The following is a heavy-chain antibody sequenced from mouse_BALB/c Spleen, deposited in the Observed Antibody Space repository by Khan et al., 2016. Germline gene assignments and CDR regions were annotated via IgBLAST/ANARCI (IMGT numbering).Heavy chain of an antibody. V-gene: IGHV9-2-1*01. CDR3: ARALLRRFAY. D-gene: IGHD1-2*01. J-gene: IGHJ3*01. CDR1: GYTFTDYS. Sequence: QIQLVQSGPELKKPGETVKISCKASGYTFTDYSMHWVKQAPGKGLKWMGWINTETGEPTYADDFKGRFAFSLETSASTAYLQINNLKNEDTATXFCARALLRRFAYWGQGTLVTVSS. CDR2: INTETGEP.